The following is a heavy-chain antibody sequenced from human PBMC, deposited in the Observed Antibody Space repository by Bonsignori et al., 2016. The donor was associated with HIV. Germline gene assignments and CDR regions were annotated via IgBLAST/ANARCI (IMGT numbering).Heavy chain of an antibody. Sequence: QVQLQESGPRLVRPSETLSLTCAVSGYYISSGFYWGWIRQTPQRGLEWIGSIYLGGDTYDNPSLTDRVSMSLDTSKNHFSLALTSVTAADTATYYCARLVHSNYADFWGQGILVTVSS. CDR1: GYYISSGFY. CDR3: ARLVHSNYADF. D-gene: IGHD4/OR15-4a*01. V-gene: IGHV4-38-2*01. CDR2: IYLGGDT. J-gene: IGHJ4*02.